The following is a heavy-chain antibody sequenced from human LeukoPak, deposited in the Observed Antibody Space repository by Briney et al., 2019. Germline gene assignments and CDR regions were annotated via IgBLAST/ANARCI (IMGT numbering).Heavy chain of an antibody. D-gene: IGHD6-13*01. CDR2: IKNDGSEK. J-gene: IGHJ4*02. CDR3: ASGYNRNY. V-gene: IGHV3-7*02. Sequence: GGSLRLSCAASGFTFSSYWMTWVRQAPGKGLEWVANIKNDGSEKYYVASVKGRFTISRDNAKNSLYLQMNSLRVEDTAVYYCASGYNRNYWGQGTLVTVSS. CDR1: GFTFSSYW.